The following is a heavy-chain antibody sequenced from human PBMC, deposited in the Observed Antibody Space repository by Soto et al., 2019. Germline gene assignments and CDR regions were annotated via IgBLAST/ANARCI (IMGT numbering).Heavy chain of an antibody. Sequence: SDTLSLTCAVSGGSISSGGYSWSWIRQPPGKGLEWIGYIYHSGSTYYNPSLKSRVTISVDRSKNQFSLKLSSVTAADTAVYYCARGSYGYETFDYWGQGTLVTVSS. CDR3: ARGSYGYETFDY. CDR2: IYHSGST. J-gene: IGHJ4*02. CDR1: GGSISSGGYS. V-gene: IGHV4-30-2*01. D-gene: IGHD5-18*01.